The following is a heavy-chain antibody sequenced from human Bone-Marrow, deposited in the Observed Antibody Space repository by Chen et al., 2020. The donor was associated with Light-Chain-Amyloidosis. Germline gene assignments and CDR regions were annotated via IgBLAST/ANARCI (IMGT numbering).Heavy chain of an antibody. V-gene: IGHV1-18*04. J-gene: IGHJ4*02. CDR2: LSVYNGNT. Sequence: QVQLVQSGAEVKRPGASVRVSCKTFGYTFTSYGIAWARQAPGQGLEWMGCLSVYNGNTNLSQKFLGRATMTTDISTTTAYMELRSLRSDDTAVYYCARGAITMIFRGYAFWGQATLVTVSS. CDR3: ARGAITMIFRGYAF. CDR1: GYTFTSYG. D-gene: IGHD3-22*01.